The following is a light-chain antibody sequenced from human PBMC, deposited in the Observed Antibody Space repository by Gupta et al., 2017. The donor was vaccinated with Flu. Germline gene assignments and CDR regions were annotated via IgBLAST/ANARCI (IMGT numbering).Light chain of an antibody. J-gene: IGLJ2*01. Sequence: GLSLVISCTGTSGHIGAYNYVSGYQHHQGKAPILMIDEVSDRPAEDSSRFSRSKSGNAASLTISEPEDEDESDYYCCSYGAARLVGGGTKVTVL. CDR2: EVS. CDR1: SGHIGAYNY. V-gene: IGLV2-14*01. CDR3: CSYGAARL.